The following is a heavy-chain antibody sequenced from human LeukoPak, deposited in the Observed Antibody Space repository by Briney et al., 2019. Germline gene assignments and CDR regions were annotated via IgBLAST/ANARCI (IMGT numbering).Heavy chain of an antibody. Sequence: ASVKVSCKASGYTFTSYGISWVRQAPGQGLEWMGWISAYNGITNYAQKLQGRVTMTTDTSTSTAYMELRSLRSDDTAVYYCARRDFDYQDNWFDPWGQGTLVTVSS. CDR3: ARRDFDYQDNWFDP. J-gene: IGHJ5*02. V-gene: IGHV1-18*01. CDR2: ISAYNGIT. D-gene: IGHD3-9*01. CDR1: GYTFTSYG.